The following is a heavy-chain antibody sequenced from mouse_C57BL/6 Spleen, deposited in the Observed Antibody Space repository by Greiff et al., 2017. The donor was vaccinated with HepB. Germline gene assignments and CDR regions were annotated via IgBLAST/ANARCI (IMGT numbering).Heavy chain of an antibody. Sequence: QVQLQQPGAELVRPGSSVKLSCKASGYTFTSYWMHWVKQRPIQGLEWIGNIEPFDSETHYNQKFKDKATLTVDKSSSTAYQHLSSLTSEDSAVYYCARGGYYCGSSYRYFDVWGTGTTVTVSS. CDR1: GYTFTSYW. CDR2: IEPFDSET. D-gene: IGHD1-1*01. V-gene: IGHV1-52*01. J-gene: IGHJ1*03. CDR3: ARGGYYCGSSYRYFDV.